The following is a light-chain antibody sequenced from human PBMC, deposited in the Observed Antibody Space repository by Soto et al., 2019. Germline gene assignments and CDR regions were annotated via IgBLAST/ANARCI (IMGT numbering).Light chain of an antibody. J-gene: IGKJ5*01. Sequence: IQMTQYPSSLSASVGDRVTITCRASQSISNYLNWYQQKPGKAPKVLIYAASNLQSGVPSRFSGSGSGTDFTLTICSLQPEDFATYYRQQSYSTPITFGQGTRLEIK. CDR1: QSISNY. V-gene: IGKV1-39*01. CDR2: AAS. CDR3: QQSYSTPIT.